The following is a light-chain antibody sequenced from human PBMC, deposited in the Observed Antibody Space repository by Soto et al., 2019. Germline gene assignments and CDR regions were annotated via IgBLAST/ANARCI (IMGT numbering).Light chain of an antibody. CDR2: DAT. V-gene: IGKV1-33*01. J-gene: IGKJ5*01. CDR3: QHYNTLPIT. Sequence: DIQMTQSPSSLSASVRERVTITCQATQDIGIYLNWYQQKPGKAPKLLIYDATNLEIGVPSRFSGSGSGTDFTFTISSLQPEDFATYYCQHYNTLPITFGQGTRLENK. CDR1: QDIGIY.